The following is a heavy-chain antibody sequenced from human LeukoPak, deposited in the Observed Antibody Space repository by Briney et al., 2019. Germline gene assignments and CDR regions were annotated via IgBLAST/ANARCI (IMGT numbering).Heavy chain of an antibody. CDR1: GFTFSSYW. D-gene: IGHD5-12*01. CDR2: IKEDGSEK. J-gene: IGHJ4*02. CDR3: ARDRGYLVFDY. Sequence: PGGSLRLSCAASGFTFSSYWMTWIRQAPGKGLEWVANIKEDGSEKNYVDSVKGRFTISRDNANNSLYLQVNSLRAEDTAVYYCARDRGYLVFDYWGQGTLVTVSS. V-gene: IGHV3-7*01.